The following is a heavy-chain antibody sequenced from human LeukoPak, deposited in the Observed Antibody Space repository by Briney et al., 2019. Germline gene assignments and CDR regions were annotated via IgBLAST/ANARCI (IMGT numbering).Heavy chain of an antibody. V-gene: IGHV4-59*13. D-gene: IGHD3-22*01. CDR1: GVSMSSYY. Sequence: SETLSLTCSVSGVSMSSYYWTWIRQSPGKGLEWIGYIYFSGSTNYNPSLKSRVTISLDTSKTQFSLKLSSVTAADTAVYYCARDLPYYDSSGYNYWYFDLWGRGTLVTVSS. CDR2: IYFSGST. J-gene: IGHJ2*01. CDR3: ARDLPYYDSSGYNYWYFDL.